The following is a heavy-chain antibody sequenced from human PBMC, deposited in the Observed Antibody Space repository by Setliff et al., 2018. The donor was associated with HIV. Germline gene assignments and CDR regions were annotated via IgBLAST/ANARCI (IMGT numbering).Heavy chain of an antibody. D-gene: IGHD2-15*01. CDR2: IRYDGSNE. CDR3: ARSGGDCSGISCYSLWFDP. V-gene: IGHV3-30*02. J-gene: IGHJ5*02. Sequence: GGSLRLSCAASGFTFSNYGMHWVRQAPGKGLEWVAFIRYDGSNEYYADSVEGRFTISRDNSKNTLSLQMNSLRAEDTAVYYCARSGGDCSGISCYSLWFDPWGHGTLVTVS. CDR1: GFTFSNYG.